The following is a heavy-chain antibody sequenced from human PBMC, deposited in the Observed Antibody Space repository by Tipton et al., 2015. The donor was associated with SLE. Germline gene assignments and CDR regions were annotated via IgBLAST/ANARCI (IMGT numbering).Heavy chain of an antibody. Sequence: TLSLTCAVYGGSFSGYYWSWIRQPPGKGLEWIGEINHSGSTNYNPSPKSRVTISVDTSKNQFSLKLSSVTAADTAVYYCARLDKSAGGDDYYYGMDVWGQGTTVTVSS. CDR2: INHSGST. D-gene: IGHD2-21*01. CDR1: GGSFSGYY. J-gene: IGHJ6*02. CDR3: ARLDKSAGGDDYYYGMDV. V-gene: IGHV4-34*01.